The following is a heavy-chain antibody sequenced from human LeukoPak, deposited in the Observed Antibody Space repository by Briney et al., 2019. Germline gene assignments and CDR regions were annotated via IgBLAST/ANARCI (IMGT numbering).Heavy chain of an antibody. V-gene: IGHV3-33*01. CDR1: GFTFSSYG. CDR3: ARGNTRGYCSSTSCYVGDWFDP. J-gene: IGHJ5*02. Sequence: PGRSLRLSCAASGFTFSSYGMHWVRQAPGKGLEWVAVIWYDGSNKYYADSVKGRFTISRDNSKNTLYLQMNSLRAEGTAVYYCARGNTRGYCSSTSCYVGDWFDPWGQGTLVTVSS. D-gene: IGHD2-2*01. CDR2: IWYDGSNK.